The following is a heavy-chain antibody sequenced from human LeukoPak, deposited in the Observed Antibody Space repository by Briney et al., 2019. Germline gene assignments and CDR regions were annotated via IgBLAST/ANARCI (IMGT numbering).Heavy chain of an antibody. CDR1: GFTFTDTY. CDR2: ISPSGTDI. CDR3: ARGGDLAWYYDILTGYFFDY. Sequence: GGSLRLSCAVSGFTFTDTYMTWIRQAPGKGLESLSYISPSGTDISYADSVKGRFTISRDNAKNSLYLQMNSLRAEDTAVYYCARGGDLAWYYDILTGYFFDYWGQGTLVTVSS. V-gene: IGHV3-11*04. J-gene: IGHJ4*02. D-gene: IGHD3-9*01.